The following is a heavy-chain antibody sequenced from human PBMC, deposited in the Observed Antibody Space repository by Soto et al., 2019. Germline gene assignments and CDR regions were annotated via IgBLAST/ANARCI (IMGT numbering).Heavy chain of an antibody. Sequence: VQLLESGGGLVQPGGSLRLSCTASGFTFSNYAMSWVRQAPGKGLEWVSSIGDGGDSTYYADSVKGRFTISRDNSKNTLSLQMNSLRAEDTAVYHCEKRRYCSSTRCYSFDSWGQGTLVTVSS. J-gene: IGHJ4*02. V-gene: IGHV3-23*01. D-gene: IGHD2-2*01. CDR3: EKRRYCSSTRCYSFDS. CDR2: IGDGGDST. CDR1: GFTFSNYA.